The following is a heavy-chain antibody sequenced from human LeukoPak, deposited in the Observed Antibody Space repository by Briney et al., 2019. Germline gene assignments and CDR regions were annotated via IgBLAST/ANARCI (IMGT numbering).Heavy chain of an antibody. Sequence: GGSLRLSCAASGFTFSSYVMHWVRQAPGKGLEWVAIISYDGSNEYYADPVKGRFTISRDNSKNTLYLQMNSLRAADTAVYYCAKDRTNFRSPGYDYWGQGTLVTVSS. D-gene: IGHD2/OR15-2a*01. CDR2: ISYDGSNE. CDR3: AKDRTNFRSPGYDY. V-gene: IGHV3-30*04. CDR1: GFTFSSYV. J-gene: IGHJ4*02.